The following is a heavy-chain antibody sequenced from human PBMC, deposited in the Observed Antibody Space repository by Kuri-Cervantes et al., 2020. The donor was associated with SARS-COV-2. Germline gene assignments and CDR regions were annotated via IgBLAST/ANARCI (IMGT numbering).Heavy chain of an antibody. V-gene: IGHV4-61*09. CDR3: AKNRRFTIFGVVILDWFDP. Sequence: SETLSLTCTVSGGSISSGSYYWSWIRQPAGKGLEWIGYIYTSGSTNYNPSFKSRVTMSVDTSKNQFSLKLSSVTAAGTAVYYCAKNRRFTIFGVVILDWFDPWGQGTLVTVSS. D-gene: IGHD3-3*01. J-gene: IGHJ5*02. CDR1: GGSISSGSYY. CDR2: IYTSGST.